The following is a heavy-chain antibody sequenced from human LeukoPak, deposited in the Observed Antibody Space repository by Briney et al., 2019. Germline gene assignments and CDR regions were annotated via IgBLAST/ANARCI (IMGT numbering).Heavy chain of an antibody. Sequence: LSQTLSLTCGISGVNVSSNRVSWNWVRQSPSRGLEWLGRTYYRSKWYNDYAISVRSRIIINPDTSKNQFSLQLNSVTPEDTAVYYCARDWGTLTDGFDIWGQGTMVIVSS. CDR2: TYYRSKWYN. CDR3: ARDWGTLTDGFDI. CDR1: GVNVSSNRVS. D-gene: IGHD3-16*01. V-gene: IGHV6-1*01. J-gene: IGHJ3*02.